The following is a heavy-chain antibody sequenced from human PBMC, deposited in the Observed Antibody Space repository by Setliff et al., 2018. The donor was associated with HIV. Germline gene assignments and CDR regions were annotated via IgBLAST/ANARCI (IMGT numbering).Heavy chain of an antibody. V-gene: IGHV4-34*01. CDR3: ARVGYYDSSFDY. CDR2: INHSGST. D-gene: IGHD3-22*01. Sequence: SETLSLTCDVYGGSFSGYYWSWIRQPPGKGLEWIGKINHSGSTNYNPSLKSRVTISADTSRNQFSLKLNSVTAADTAVYYCARVGYYDSSFDYWGQGTLVTVSS. CDR1: GGSFSGYY. J-gene: IGHJ4*02.